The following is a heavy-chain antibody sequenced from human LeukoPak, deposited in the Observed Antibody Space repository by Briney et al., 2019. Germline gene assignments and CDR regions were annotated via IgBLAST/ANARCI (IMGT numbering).Heavy chain of an antibody. D-gene: IGHD1-14*01. J-gene: IGHJ4*02. V-gene: IGHV3-53*05. CDR3: AKDKPIDY. CDR2: IYSGGST. Sequence: GGSLRLSCAASGFTVSSNYMSWVRQAPGKGLEWVSVIYSGGSTYYADSVKGRFTISRDNSKNTLYLQMNTLRTEDTAVYFCAKDKPIDYWGQGTLVTVSS. CDR1: GFTVSSNY.